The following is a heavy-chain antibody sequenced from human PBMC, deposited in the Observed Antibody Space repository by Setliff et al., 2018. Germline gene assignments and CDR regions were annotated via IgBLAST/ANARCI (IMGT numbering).Heavy chain of an antibody. V-gene: IGHV3-15*01. CDR1: GFIFSPFG. J-gene: IGHJ4*02. D-gene: IGHD6-13*01. CDR2: IKSKTDGGTT. CDR3: TTAPLAAASTC. Sequence: GGSLRLSCVGSGFIFSPFGLNWVRRAPGKGLEWVGRIKSKTDGGTTDYAAPVKGRFTISRDDSKNTLYLQMNSLKTEDTAVYYCTTAPLAAASTCWGQGTLVTVSS.